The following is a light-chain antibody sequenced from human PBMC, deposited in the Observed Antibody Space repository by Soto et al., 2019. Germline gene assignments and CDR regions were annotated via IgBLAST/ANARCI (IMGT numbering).Light chain of an antibody. CDR1: QGISNY. CDR3: KQCGNWPLT. Sequence: TQSPATLKMSLGERATLSCRASQGISNYLAWYQQKPGQAPRLLIYDASNRATGIPARFSGSGSGTDFTLTIRSLEPEDCAVYYCKQCGNWPLTVGGVTKVDIK. CDR2: DAS. J-gene: IGKJ4*01. V-gene: IGKV3-11*01.